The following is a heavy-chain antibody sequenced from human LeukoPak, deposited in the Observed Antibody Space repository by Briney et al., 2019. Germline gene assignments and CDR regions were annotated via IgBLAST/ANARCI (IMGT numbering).Heavy chain of an antibody. V-gene: IGHV1-69*06. CDR3: ARGADWQLLEYYYYYMDV. CDR1: GGTFSRYA. Sequence: SVKVSCKAPGGTFSRYAISWVRQAPGQGLEWMGGIIPMFGTAKYAQKFHGRVTITADKSTSTAYMELSSLRSEDTAVYYCARGADWQLLEYYYYYMDVWGKGTTVTVSS. D-gene: IGHD6-6*01. J-gene: IGHJ6*03. CDR2: IIPMFGTA.